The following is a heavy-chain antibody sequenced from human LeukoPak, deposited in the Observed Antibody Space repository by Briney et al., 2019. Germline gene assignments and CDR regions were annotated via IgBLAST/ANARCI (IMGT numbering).Heavy chain of an antibody. J-gene: IGHJ4*02. V-gene: IGHV3-33*01. CDR3: ARDRVVGATTLDY. CDR2: IWYDGSNK. Sequence: PGGSLRLSCAASGFTFSSYGMHWVRQAPGKGLEWVAVIWYDGSNKYYADSVKGRFTISRDNSKNTLYLQMNSLRAEDTAVYYCARDRVVGATTLDYWGQGTLVTVSS. D-gene: IGHD1-26*01. CDR1: GFTFSSYG.